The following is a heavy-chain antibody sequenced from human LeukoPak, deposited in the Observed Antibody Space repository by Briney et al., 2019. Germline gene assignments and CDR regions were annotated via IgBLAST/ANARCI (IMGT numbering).Heavy chain of an antibody. CDR1: GGSFSGYY. D-gene: IGHD6-19*01. CDR3: ARPGGYSSGWYHY. CDR2: INHSGST. J-gene: IGHJ4*02. Sequence: SETLSLTCAVYGGSFSGYYWSWIRQPPGKGLEWIGEINHSGSTNYNPSLKSRVTISVDTSKNQFSLKLSSVTAADTAVYYCARPGGYSSGWYHYWGQGTLVTVSS. V-gene: IGHV4-34*01.